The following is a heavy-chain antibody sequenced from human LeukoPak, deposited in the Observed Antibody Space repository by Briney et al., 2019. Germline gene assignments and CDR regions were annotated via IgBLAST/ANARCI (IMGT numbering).Heavy chain of an antibody. Sequence: SETLSLTCTVSGGSISSSSYYWSWIRQPPGKGLEWIGYIYYSGSTNYNPSLKSRVTISVDTSKNQFSLKLSSVTAADTAVYYCARGWAAAGFFDYWGQGTLVTVSS. J-gene: IGHJ4*02. D-gene: IGHD6-13*01. CDR1: GGSISSSSYY. CDR3: ARGWAAAGFFDY. V-gene: IGHV4-61*01. CDR2: IYYSGST.